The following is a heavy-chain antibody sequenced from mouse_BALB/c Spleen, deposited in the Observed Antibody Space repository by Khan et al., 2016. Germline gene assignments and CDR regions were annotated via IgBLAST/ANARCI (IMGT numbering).Heavy chain of an antibody. CDR2: INPDSSTI. Sequence: EVKLLESGGGLVQPGGSLKLSCAASGFDFSRYWMSWVRQAPGKGLEWIGEINPDSSTINYTPSLKDKFIISRDNAKNTLYLQMSKVRSEDTALYYCTRLYYYGFRDYWGQGTTLTVSS. D-gene: IGHD1-1*01. J-gene: IGHJ2*01. CDR1: GFDFSRYW. CDR3: TRLYYYGFRDY. V-gene: IGHV4-1*02.